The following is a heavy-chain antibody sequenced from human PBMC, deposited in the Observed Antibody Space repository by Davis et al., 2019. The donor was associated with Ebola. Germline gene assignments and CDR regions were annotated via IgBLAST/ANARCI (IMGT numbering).Heavy chain of an antibody. CDR2: INAGNGNT. D-gene: IGHD6-6*01. V-gene: IGHV1-3*01. Sequence: ASVKVSCKASGYTFTSYAMHWVRQAPGQRLEWMGWINAGNGNTKYSQKFQGRVTITRDTSASTAYMELSSLRSEDTAVYYCARGSSKAYYYYGMDVWGQGTTVTVSS. CDR3: ARGSSKAYYYYGMDV. J-gene: IGHJ6*02. CDR1: GYTFTSYA.